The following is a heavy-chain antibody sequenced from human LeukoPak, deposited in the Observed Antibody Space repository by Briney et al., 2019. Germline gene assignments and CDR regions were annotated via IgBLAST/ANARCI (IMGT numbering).Heavy chain of an antibody. V-gene: IGHV3-21*01. CDR1: GFTFSSYS. CDR3: AREALTIAAAGTLNY. J-gene: IGHJ4*02. Sequence: GGSLRLSCAASGFTFSSYSMNWVRQAPGKGLEWVSSISSSSSYIYYADSVKGRFTISRDNAKNSLYLQMNSLRAEDTAVYYCAREALTIAAAGTLNYWGQGTLVIVSS. D-gene: IGHD6-13*01. CDR2: ISSSSSYI.